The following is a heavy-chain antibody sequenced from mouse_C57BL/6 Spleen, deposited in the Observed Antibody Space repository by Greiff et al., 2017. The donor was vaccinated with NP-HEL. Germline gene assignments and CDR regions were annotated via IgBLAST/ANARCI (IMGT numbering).Heavy chain of an antibody. CDR3: ASLPYDYDVQAWFAY. D-gene: IGHD2-4*01. V-gene: IGHV1-80*01. CDR1: GYAFSSYW. J-gene: IGHJ3*01. CDR2: IYPGDGDT. Sequence: VQLQESGAELVKPGASVKISCKASGYAFSSYWMNWVKQRPGKGLEWIGQIYPGDGDTNYNGKFKGKATLTADKSSSTAYMQLSSLTSEDSAVYCCASLPYDYDVQAWFAYWGQGTLVTVSA.